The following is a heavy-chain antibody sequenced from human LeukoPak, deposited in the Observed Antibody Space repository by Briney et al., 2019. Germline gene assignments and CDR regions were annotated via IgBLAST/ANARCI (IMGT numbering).Heavy chain of an antibody. CDR3: ARFSPRAMGNYLDF. CDR1: GGSISSGSYS. Sequence: PSQTLSLTCAVSGGSISSGSYSWSWIQQPPGKGLEWIGYIYPRGSTYYNPSLKSRVILSLDKSANQFSLNLSSVTAADTAVYYCARFSPRAMGNYLDFWGQGTLVTVSS. J-gene: IGHJ4*02. D-gene: IGHD7-27*01. CDR2: IYPRGST. V-gene: IGHV4-30-2*01.